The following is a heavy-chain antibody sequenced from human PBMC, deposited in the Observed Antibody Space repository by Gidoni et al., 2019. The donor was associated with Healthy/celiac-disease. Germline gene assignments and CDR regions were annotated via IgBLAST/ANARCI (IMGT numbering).Heavy chain of an antibody. V-gene: IGHV1-2*02. CDR2: INPNSGGT. CDR1: GYTFTGYY. CDR3: ARVPDNYLVAPFDY. D-gene: IGHD5-12*01. Sequence: QVQLVQSGAEVKKTGAAVKVSCKASGYTFTGYYMHWVRQAPGQGLEWMGWINPNSGGTNYAQKFQGRVTMTRDTSFSTAYMELSRLRSDDTAVYYCARVPDNYLVAPFDYWGQGTLVTVSS. J-gene: IGHJ4*02.